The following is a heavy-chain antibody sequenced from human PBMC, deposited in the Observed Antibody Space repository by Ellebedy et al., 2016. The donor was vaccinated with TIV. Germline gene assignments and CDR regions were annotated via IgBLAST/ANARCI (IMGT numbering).Heavy chain of an antibody. CDR1: GFSFSNYW. V-gene: IGHV3-7*01. CDR3: ARDSSTYSWSHIPDC. Sequence: GESLKISCSASGFSFSNYWMTWVRQTPGKGLEWVANINQDGSEKYYVDSVKGRFTVSRDNAKNSLYLQMSSLRAEDTAVYYCARDSSTYSWSHIPDCWGQGTLVTVSS. CDR2: INQDGSEK. J-gene: IGHJ4*02. D-gene: IGHD2-21*01.